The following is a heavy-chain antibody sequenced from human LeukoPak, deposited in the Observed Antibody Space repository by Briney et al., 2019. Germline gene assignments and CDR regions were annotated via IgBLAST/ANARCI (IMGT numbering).Heavy chain of an antibody. Sequence: GESLKISCEVSGHRFTNHWIGWVRQMPGKGLGWMGIFNLGDSDTKYSPSFQGQVTISLDKSISTAYLQWRSLKASDTAMYYCARRPYSGSPNWFDPWGQGTLVTVSS. V-gene: IGHV5-51*01. CDR3: ARRPYSGSPNWFDP. D-gene: IGHD1-26*01. CDR2: FNLGDSDT. J-gene: IGHJ5*02. CDR1: GHRFTNHW.